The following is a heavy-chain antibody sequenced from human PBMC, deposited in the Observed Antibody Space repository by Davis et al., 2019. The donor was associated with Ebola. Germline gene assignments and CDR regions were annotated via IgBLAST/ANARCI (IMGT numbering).Heavy chain of an antibody. CDR2: IDPSDSYT. J-gene: IGHJ4*02. CDR1: GYSFTSYW. Sequence: GGSLRLSCKGSGYSFTSYWINWVRQMPGKGLEWMGKIDPSDSYTNYSPSFQGHVTISADKSISTAYLQWSSLKASDTAMYYCARLSGSYYAFDYWGQGTLVTVSS. CDR3: ARLSGSYYAFDY. D-gene: IGHD1-26*01. V-gene: IGHV5-10-1*01.